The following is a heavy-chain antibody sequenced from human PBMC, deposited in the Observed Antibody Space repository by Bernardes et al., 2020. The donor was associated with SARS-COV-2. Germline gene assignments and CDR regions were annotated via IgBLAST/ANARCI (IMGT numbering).Heavy chain of an antibody. CDR1: GFTFSSYW. V-gene: IGHV3-7*01. CDR2: IKQDGSEK. Sequence: GGSLRLSCAASGFTFSSYWMSWVRQAPGKGLEWVANIKQDGSEKYYVDSVKGRFTISRDNAKNSLYLQMNSLRAEDTAIYYCARDPNSGNWSPSSDYWGQGTLVTVSS. J-gene: IGHJ4*02. CDR3: ARDPNSGNWSPSSDY. D-gene: IGHD6-13*01.